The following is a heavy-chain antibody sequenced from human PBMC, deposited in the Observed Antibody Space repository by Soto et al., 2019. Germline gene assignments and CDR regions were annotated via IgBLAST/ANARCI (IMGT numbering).Heavy chain of an antibody. Sequence: QVQLVQSGAEVKKPGSSVKVSCKASGGTFSSYAISWVRQAPGQGLEWMGGIIPIFGTANYAQKFQGRVTITADESTSTAYMELRSLRYEDTAVYYCAAKDIVVVPAARNYYYYYGMDVWGQGTTVTVSS. D-gene: IGHD2-2*01. V-gene: IGHV1-69*01. J-gene: IGHJ6*02. CDR1: GGTFSSYA. CDR2: IIPIFGTA. CDR3: AAKDIVVVPAARNYYYYYGMDV.